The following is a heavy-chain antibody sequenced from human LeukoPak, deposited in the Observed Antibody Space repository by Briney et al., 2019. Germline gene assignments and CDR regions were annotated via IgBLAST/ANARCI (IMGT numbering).Heavy chain of an antibody. J-gene: IGHJ4*02. CDR2: INRNSGDA. CDR3: ARDGGQVGATGPFDY. Sequence: AAVKVSCKASGYTFTGYYIHWVRQAPGQGPEWMGWINRNSGDANYAQKFQGRVTMTRDTSISTAYMELSRLRSDDTAVYYCARDGGQVGATGPFDYWGQGTLVTVSS. V-gene: IGHV1-2*02. CDR1: GYTFTGYY. D-gene: IGHD1-26*01.